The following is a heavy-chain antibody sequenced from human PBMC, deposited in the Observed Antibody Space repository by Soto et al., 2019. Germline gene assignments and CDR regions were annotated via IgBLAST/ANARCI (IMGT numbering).Heavy chain of an antibody. CDR1: GGPIRSSSHY. V-gene: IGHV4-39*02. Sequence: PSETLSLTCSVSGGPIRSSSHYWGWIRQSPGTGLEWIGSIDESGTTYYNPSLQSRVTVSVDTSKNQFSLKVISVTGADTAIYYCAREGGYVDYWGQGTLVTGSS. J-gene: IGHJ4*02. CDR3: AREGGYVDY. CDR2: IDESGTT. D-gene: IGHD3-16*01.